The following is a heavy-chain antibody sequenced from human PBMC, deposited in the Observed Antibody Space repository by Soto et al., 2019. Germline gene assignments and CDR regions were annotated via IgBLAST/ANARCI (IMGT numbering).Heavy chain of an antibody. D-gene: IGHD3-3*01. Sequence: PSETLSLTCTVSGGSISSYYWSWIRQPPGKGLEWIGYIYYSGSTNYNPSLKSRVTISVDTSKNQFSLKLSSVTAADTAVYYCARGTNDFWSGDNYYFDYWGQGTLVTVSS. V-gene: IGHV4-59*01. CDR3: ARGTNDFWSGDNYYFDY. J-gene: IGHJ4*02. CDR2: IYYSGST. CDR1: GGSISSYY.